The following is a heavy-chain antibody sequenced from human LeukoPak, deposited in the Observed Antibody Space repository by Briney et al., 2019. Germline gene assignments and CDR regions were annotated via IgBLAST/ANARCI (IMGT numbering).Heavy chain of an antibody. Sequence: PGGSLRLSCAASGFTFSSYGMHWVRQAPGKGLEWVAFIRYDGSNKYYADSVKGRFTISRDNSKNTLYLQMNSLRAEDTAVYYCARASDTAMVMFYYYYMDVWGKGTTVTVSS. V-gene: IGHV3-30*02. J-gene: IGHJ6*03. D-gene: IGHD5-18*01. CDR1: GFTFSSYG. CDR3: ARASDTAMVMFYYYYMDV. CDR2: IRYDGSNK.